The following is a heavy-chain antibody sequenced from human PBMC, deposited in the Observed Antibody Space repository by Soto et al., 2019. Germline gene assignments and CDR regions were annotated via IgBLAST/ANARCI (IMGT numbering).Heavy chain of an antibody. J-gene: IGHJ4*02. CDR3: AKDEGTSSTVFDY. CDR2: ITATDGNT. D-gene: IGHD4-4*01. Sequence: GSLRLSCVASVFNFKAYAMGWVRQAPGKGLEWVASITATDGNTYYADSVRGRFTISRDNSRNFLFLQMNGLRPEDSALYYCAKDEGTSSTVFDYWGQGTLVTVSS. CDR1: VFNFKAYA. V-gene: IGHV3-23*01.